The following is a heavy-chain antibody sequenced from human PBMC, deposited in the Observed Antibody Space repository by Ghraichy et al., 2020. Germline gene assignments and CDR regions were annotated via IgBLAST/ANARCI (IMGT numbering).Heavy chain of an antibody. D-gene: IGHD3-3*01. CDR3: ATTAGFVGFWSYYYGLGF. CDR2: FDPEDGET. CDR1: GYTLTELS. V-gene: IGHV1-24*01. Sequence: ASVKVSCKVSGYTLTELSMHWVRQAPGQGLEWMGGFDPEDGETIYAQKFQGRVTITEDTSTDTAYMELSSLRSEDTAVYYCATTAGFVGFWSYYYGLGFWGQETRVTVSS. J-gene: IGHJ6*02.